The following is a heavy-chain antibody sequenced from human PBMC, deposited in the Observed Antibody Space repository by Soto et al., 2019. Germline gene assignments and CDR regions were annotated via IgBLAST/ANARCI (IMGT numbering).Heavy chain of an antibody. CDR2: IYYSGST. J-gene: IGHJ4*02. V-gene: IGHV4-31*03. D-gene: IGHD5-12*01. CDR1: GGSISSGGYY. Sequence: QVQLQESGPGLVKPSQTLSLTCTVSGGSISSGGYYWSWIRQHPGKGLEWIGYIYYSGSTYYNPSLKSRGTISVDTSKNQFSLKLSSVTAADTAVYYGARVRGHIVAMPSTYFDYWGQGTLVTVSS. CDR3: ARVRGHIVAMPSTYFDY.